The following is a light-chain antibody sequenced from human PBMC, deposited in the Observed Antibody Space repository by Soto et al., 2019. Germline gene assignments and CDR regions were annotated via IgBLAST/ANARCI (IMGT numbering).Light chain of an antibody. CDR2: EVT. CDR3: GSYTTSSNYV. Sequence: QSALTQPASVSGSPGQSITISCTGSSSDIGLYNFVSWYQQHPGKAPKLLIYEVTSRPSAVSNRFSGSKSGNTASLTISGLQAGDEADYYCGSYTTSSNYVFGTGTKVTVL. CDR1: SSDIGLYNF. V-gene: IGLV2-14*01. J-gene: IGLJ1*01.